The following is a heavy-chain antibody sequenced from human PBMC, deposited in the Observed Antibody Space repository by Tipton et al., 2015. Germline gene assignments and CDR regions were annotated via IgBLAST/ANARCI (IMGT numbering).Heavy chain of an antibody. Sequence: TLSLTCTVSGGSIGGINQYWGWIRPPPGEGLGWIGGIYYRGSTYNPALKRRVTISADTSKNQFSLKLSSVTAADTAMYYCARGGYDFWSGSKTYNWFDPWGQGTLVTVSS. J-gene: IGHJ5*02. V-gene: IGHV4-39*01. D-gene: IGHD3-3*01. CDR3: ARGGYDFWSGSKTYNWFDP. CDR2: IYYRGST. CDR1: GGSIGGINQY.